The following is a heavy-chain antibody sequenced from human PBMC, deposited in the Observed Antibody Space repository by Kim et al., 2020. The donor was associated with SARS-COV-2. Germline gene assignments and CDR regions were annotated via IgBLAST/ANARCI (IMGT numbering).Heavy chain of an antibody. D-gene: IGHD6-19*01. CDR1: GGSFSGYY. V-gene: IGHV4-34*01. CDR2: INHSGST. CDR3: ARGTPQCLSRPNYYSMDV. Sequence: SETLSLTCAVYGGSFSGYYWSWIRQPPGKGLEWIGEINHSGSTNFNPSLKSRVTISVDTSKNQFSLTLSSVTTADTAVSFFARGTPQCLSRPNYYSMDV. J-gene: IGHJ6*03.